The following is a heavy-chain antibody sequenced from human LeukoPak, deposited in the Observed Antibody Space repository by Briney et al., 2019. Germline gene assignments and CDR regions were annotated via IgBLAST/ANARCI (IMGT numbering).Heavy chain of an antibody. Sequence: SETLSLTCTVSGGSLSNYCWAWIRQSPGKGLEWIGYIYYSGSTNYNPSLRSRVTISLDTSKNQFSLKLSSVTAADTAVYYCAREPYGSGSYDYWGQGTLVTVSS. CDR1: GGSLSNYC. CDR2: IYYSGST. V-gene: IGHV4-59*12. CDR3: AREPYGSGSYDY. D-gene: IGHD3-10*01. J-gene: IGHJ4*02.